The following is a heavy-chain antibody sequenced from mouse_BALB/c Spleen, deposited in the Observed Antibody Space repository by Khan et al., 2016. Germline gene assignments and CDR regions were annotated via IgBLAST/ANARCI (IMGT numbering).Heavy chain of an antibody. J-gene: IGHJ2*01. Sequence: EVQLQESGPSLVKPSQTLSLTCSVSGDSITSGYWNWIRKFPGNKLEYMGYISYSGSTYYNPSLKSRISITRDTSKSQYYLQLNSVSTEDTATDYCAGYYGHFFDYWGQGTTLTVSS. CDR1: GDSITSGY. CDR3: AGYYGHFFDY. CDR2: ISYSGST. D-gene: IGHD1-1*02. V-gene: IGHV3-8*02.